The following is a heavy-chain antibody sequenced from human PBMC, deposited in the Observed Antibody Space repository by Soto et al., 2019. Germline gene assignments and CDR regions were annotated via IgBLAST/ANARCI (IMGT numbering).Heavy chain of an antibody. J-gene: IGHJ3*02. Sequence: SVNVSCKASGGTFSSYAISWVRQAPGQGLEWMGGIIPIFGTANYAQKFQGRVTITADESTSTAYMELSSLRSEDTAVYYCARDCSSTSRLGALDIWGQATIVTVS. CDR1: GGTFSSYA. D-gene: IGHD2-2*01. V-gene: IGHV1-69*13. CDR2: IIPIFGTA. CDR3: ARDCSSTSRLGALDI.